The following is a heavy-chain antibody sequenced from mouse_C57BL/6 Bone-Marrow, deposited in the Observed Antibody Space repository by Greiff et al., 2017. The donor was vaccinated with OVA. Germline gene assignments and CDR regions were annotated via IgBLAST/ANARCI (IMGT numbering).Heavy chain of an antibody. V-gene: IGHV1-87*01. Sequence: VQLQQSGPELARPWASVKISCQAFYTFSRRVNFAIRDTNYWMQWVKQRPGQGLEWIGGIYPGNGGTSYNQKFQGKATLTADKSTSTVYTQLSRLTSEDSAVYYCAWGTNGNDFDYWGQGTTLTVSS. CDR3: SEDSAVYYCAWGTNGNDFDY. CDR2: GQGLEWIG. J-gene: IGHJ2*01. D-gene: IGHD2-1*01. CDR1: YTFS.